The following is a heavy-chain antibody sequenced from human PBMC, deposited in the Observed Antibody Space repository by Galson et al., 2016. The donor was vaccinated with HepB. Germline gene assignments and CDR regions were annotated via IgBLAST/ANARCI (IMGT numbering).Heavy chain of an antibody. J-gene: IGHJ6*02. Sequence: ETLSPTCTVSSDPVTSGTYYWSWVRQSPGKGLDWIGYIHDRGNTNCNPSIKRRVTISRDTSKNQFFLELTSVTAADTAVYYCARDEGFYNGMDVWGQGTTVTVAS. CDR3: ARDEGFYNGMDV. V-gene: IGHV4-61*01. CDR1: SDPVTSGTYY. D-gene: IGHD2-2*02. CDR2: IHDRGNT.